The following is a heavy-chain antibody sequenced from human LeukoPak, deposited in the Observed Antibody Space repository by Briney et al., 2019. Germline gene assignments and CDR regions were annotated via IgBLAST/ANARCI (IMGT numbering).Heavy chain of an antibody. CDR1: GGSISSYY. V-gene: IGHV4-59*08. J-gene: IGHJ4*02. CDR2: IYYSGST. CDR3: ARHSGYYIDY. Sequence: SETLSLTCTVSGGSISSYYWSWIRQPPGKELEWIGYIYYSGSTNYNPSLESRVTISVDTSKNQFFLILSSVAAADTAVYYCARHSGYYIDYWGQGTLVTVSS. D-gene: IGHD3-3*01.